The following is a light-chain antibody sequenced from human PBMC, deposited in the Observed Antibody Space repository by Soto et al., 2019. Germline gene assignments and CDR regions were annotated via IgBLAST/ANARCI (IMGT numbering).Light chain of an antibody. CDR2: RAS. CDR3: QQSYSSPPWT. CDR1: QSISTY. Sequence: DIQMTQSPSSLSASVGDRVTISCRASQSISTYLNWYQQKPGTAPRLLIYRASSVKSGVPPRFSGSGSGRDFTLTISSLRPEDIATYFCQQSYSSPPWTF. V-gene: IGKV1-39*01. J-gene: IGKJ1*01.